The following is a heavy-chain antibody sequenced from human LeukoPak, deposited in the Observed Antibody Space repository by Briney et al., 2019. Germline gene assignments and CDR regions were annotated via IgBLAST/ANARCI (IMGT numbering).Heavy chain of an antibody. CDR1: GFTFSSYA. J-gene: IGHJ4*02. CDR2: ISGSGGST. Sequence: PGGSLRLSCAASGFTFSSYAMSWLRQAQGQGLEWVSDISGSGGSTYYADYGKGRFTIARATSKNTMYLQSNSLKAEAASEYYSAKDQAFGGAIYLFVYRGQGTLVTVSS. D-gene: IGHD4-23*01. CDR3: AKDQAFGGAIYLFVY. V-gene: IGHV3-23*01.